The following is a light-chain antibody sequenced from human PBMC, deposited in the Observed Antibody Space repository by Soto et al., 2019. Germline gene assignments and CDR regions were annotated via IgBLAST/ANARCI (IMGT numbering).Light chain of an antibody. CDR3: QAWDSSTAV. CDR1: KLGDKL. CDR2: QDS. Sequence: SYELTQPPSVSLSPGLTASITCSGDKLGDKLAYWYQQKPGQSPVLVMYQDSKRPSGIPERFSGSNSGNTATLTISGTQSMDEADSYCQAWDSSTAVFGTGTKVTVL. J-gene: IGLJ1*01. V-gene: IGLV3-1*01.